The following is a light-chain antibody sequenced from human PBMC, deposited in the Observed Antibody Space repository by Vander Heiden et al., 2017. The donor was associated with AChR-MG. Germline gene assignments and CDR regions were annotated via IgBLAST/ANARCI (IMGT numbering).Light chain of an antibody. J-gene: IGKJ3*01. CDR3: RQDLPLFT. Sequence: EIVMTPSPLSLPVTHGEPAPISCRSSQCLLHSNGYNYLVWYLQKPGQSQQLLIYLGSKRAGGVPYRFSGSGSGKDFTLKSSRVEAEDVGFYYCRQDLPLFTFGHGTKVDIK. CDR1: QCLLHSNGYNY. CDR2: LGS. V-gene: IGKV2-28*01.